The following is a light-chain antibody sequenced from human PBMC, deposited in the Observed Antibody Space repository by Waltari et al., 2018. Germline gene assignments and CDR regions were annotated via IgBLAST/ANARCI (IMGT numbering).Light chain of an antibody. CDR2: VNSDRSH. V-gene: IGLV4-69*01. CDR3: QIGGHGDWV. J-gene: IGLJ3*02. Sequence: QKPEKRPRYLMKVNSDRSHTKGDNIPVRFAGSSSGSERSLTIASLQSEDESDYYCQIGGHGDWVFGGGNKLTVV.